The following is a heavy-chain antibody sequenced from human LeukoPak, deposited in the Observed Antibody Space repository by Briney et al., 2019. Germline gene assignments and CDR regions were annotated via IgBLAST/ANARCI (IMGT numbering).Heavy chain of an antibody. J-gene: IGHJ4*02. CDR1: GVSISSDY. Sequence: PSETLSLTCTVSGVSISSDYWSWIRQPPGKGLEWIGYIYYSGSTNYNPSLESRVSMSLDTSKTQFSLNLRSVTAADTAVYYCARYVRNRGTFYLDYWGQGTLVTLSS. D-gene: IGHD1-26*01. CDR3: ARYVRNRGTFYLDY. V-gene: IGHV4-59*01. CDR2: IYYSGST.